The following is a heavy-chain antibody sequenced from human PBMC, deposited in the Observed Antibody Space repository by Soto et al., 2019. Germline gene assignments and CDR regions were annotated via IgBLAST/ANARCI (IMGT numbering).Heavy chain of an antibody. V-gene: IGHV4-59*08. J-gene: IGHJ4*02. Sequence: SETLSLTCTVSGGSISSYYWSWIRQPPGKGLEWIGYIYYSGSTNYNPSLKSRVTISVDTSKNQFSLKLSSVTAADTAVYYCARHGSGYDFWSGYLGYWGQGTLVTVS. D-gene: IGHD3-3*01. CDR2: IYYSGST. CDR1: GGSISSYY. CDR3: ARHGSGYDFWSGYLGY.